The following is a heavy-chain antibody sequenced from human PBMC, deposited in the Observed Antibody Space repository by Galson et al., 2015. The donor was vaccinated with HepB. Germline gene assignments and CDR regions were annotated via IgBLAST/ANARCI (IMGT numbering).Heavy chain of an antibody. V-gene: IGHV3-33*01. J-gene: IGHJ6*02. CDR3: ARDRLGYDFWSGYRYYYYGMDV. Sequence: SLRLSCAASGFTFSSYTIHWVRQAPGKGLEWVAIIWYDGSNKYYGDSVKGRFTISRDNSRNTLYLQMNSLRADDTAVYYSARDRLGYDFWSGYRYYYYGMDVWGQGTTVTVYS. CDR1: GFTFSSYT. D-gene: IGHD3-3*01. CDR2: IWYDGSNK.